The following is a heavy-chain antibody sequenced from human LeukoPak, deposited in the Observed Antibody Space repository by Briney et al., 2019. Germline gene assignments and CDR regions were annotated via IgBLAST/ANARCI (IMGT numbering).Heavy chain of an antibody. J-gene: IGHJ4*02. V-gene: IGHV1-2*02. CDR1: GYAFTDYY. D-gene: IGHD6-13*01. CDR2: INPNSGGT. Sequence: ASGKVSCKASGYAFTDYYMHGVRQAPGQGLEWMAWINPNSGGTNYAQKFQGRVTMTRDTSSSTAYMELSTLRSDATAVFSCAREEVVAAAGPTLDDCGQGALVTVSS. CDR3: AREEVVAAAGPTLDD.